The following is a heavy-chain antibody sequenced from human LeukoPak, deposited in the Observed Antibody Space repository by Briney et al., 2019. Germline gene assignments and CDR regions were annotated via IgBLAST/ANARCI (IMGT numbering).Heavy chain of an antibody. V-gene: IGHV3-23*01. D-gene: IGHD2-2*01. CDR2: NSGSGGST. J-gene: IGHJ4*02. Sequence: GGSLRLSCAASGFTFSSYAMSWVRQAPGKGLEWVSANSGSGGSTYYADSVKGRFTISRDNSKNTLYLQMNSLRAEDTAVYYCAKNRRPRGYCSSTSCLDYFDYWGQGTLVTVSS. CDR3: AKNRRPRGYCSSTSCLDYFDY. CDR1: GFTFSSYA.